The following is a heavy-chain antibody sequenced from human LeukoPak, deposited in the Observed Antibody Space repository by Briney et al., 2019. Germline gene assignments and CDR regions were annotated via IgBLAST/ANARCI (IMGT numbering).Heavy chain of an antibody. CDR1: GGSISSSSYY. V-gene: IGHV4-39*07. CDR3: ARASRGQKIAFDY. Sequence: PSETLSLTCTVSGGSISSSSYYWGWIRQPPGKGLEWIGSIYYSGSTYYNPSLKSRVTISVDTSKNQFSLKLSSVTAADTAVYYCARASRGQKIAFDYWGQGTLVTVSS. D-gene: IGHD3-10*01. J-gene: IGHJ4*02. CDR2: IYYSGST.